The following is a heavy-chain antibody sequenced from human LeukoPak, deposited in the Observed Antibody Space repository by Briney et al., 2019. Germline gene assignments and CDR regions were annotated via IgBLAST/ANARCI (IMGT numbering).Heavy chain of an antibody. D-gene: IGHD3-16*01. CDR2: IIGRGDRT. Sequence: GGSLRLSCAASGFTFSSYVMNWVRQAPGKGLEWVSHIIGRGDRTYYADSVKGRFTISRDNSKNTLFLQMNSLGAEDTAVYYCAKGFSYAYDYWGQGTLVTVSS. J-gene: IGHJ4*02. CDR3: AKGFSYAYDY. V-gene: IGHV3-23*01. CDR1: GFTFSSYV.